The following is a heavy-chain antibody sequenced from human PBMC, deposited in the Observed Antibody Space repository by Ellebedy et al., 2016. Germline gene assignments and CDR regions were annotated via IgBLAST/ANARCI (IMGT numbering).Heavy chain of an antibody. V-gene: IGHV3-15*01. CDR2: IKSKTDGGAA. Sequence: GGSLRLSCAASGFTFSNAWMNWVRKAPGKGLEWVGRIKSKTDGGAADYAAPVKGRFTISIDDSKNTLYLQMNSLKTEDTAVYFCTTVYRYKYDSVWGQGTLVTVSS. CDR1: GFTFSNAW. J-gene: IGHJ4*02. D-gene: IGHD3-16*01. CDR3: TTVYRYKYDSV.